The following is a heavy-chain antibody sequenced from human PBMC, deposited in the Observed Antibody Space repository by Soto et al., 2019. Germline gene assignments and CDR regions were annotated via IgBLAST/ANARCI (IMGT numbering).Heavy chain of an antibody. V-gene: IGHV3-33*03. CDR3: ARCSGGSCYGLGVFDY. CDR1: GFTFSGYG. D-gene: IGHD2-15*01. J-gene: IGHJ4*02. Sequence: QVQLVESGGGVVQPGRSLRLSCAASGFTFSGYGMHWVRQVPGKGLEWVANIWYDGSETYYADSVKGRFTISRDNSQNRLFLQMNSLNVADTAMYYCARCSGGSCYGLGVFDYWGQGTPVTVSS. CDR2: IWYDGSET.